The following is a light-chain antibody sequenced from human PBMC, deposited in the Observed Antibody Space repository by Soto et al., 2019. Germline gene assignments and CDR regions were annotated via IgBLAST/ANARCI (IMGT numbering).Light chain of an antibody. CDR1: QSLLYGSNYKNY. V-gene: IGKV4-1*01. CDR2: WAS. Sequence: DIVMTQSPDSLAVSLGERVTINCRSSQSLLYGSNYKNYLAWYQQKAGQPPKVLIYWASTRAPGVPDRFSGSGSGTDFTLTITRMQAEDVAVYYCHQYYTPQITFGGGTRVEIK. CDR3: HQYYTPQIT. J-gene: IGKJ4*01.